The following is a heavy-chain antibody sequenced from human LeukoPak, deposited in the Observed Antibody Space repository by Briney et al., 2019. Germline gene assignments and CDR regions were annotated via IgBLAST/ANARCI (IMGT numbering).Heavy chain of an antibody. CDR3: ARENYYDSCGYLF. D-gene: IGHD3-22*01. J-gene: IGHJ4*02. CDR2: IYYSGST. V-gene: IGHV4-39*07. CDR1: GGSISSSTYY. Sequence: SETLSLTCTVSGGSISSSTYYWGWIRQPPGKGLEWIGSIYYSGSTYPNPSLKSRVAISVDTSKNQFSLKLSSVTAADTAVYYCARENYYDSCGYLFWGQGTLVTVSS.